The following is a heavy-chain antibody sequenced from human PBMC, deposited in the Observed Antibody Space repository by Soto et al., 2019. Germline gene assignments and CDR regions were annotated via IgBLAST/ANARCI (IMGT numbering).Heavy chain of an antibody. Sequence: GASVKVSCKASGYTFTSYGISWVRQAPGQGLEWMGWISAYNGNTNYAQKLQGRVTMTTDTSTSTAYMELRSLRSDDTAVYYCARGKVDCSGGSCYESDPWGQGTPVTVSS. J-gene: IGHJ5*02. CDR2: ISAYNGNT. CDR1: GYTFTSYG. V-gene: IGHV1-18*01. D-gene: IGHD2-15*01. CDR3: ARGKVDCSGGSCYESDP.